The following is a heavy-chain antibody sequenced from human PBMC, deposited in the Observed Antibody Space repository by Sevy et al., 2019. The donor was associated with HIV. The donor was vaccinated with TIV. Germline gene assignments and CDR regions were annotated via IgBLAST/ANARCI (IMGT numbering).Heavy chain of an antibody. J-gene: IGHJ3*02. V-gene: IGHV3-48*02. Sequence: GGFLRLSCAASGFTFSSYSMNWVRQAPGKGLEWVSYISSSSSTIYYADSVKGRFTISRDNAKNSLYLQMNSLRDEDTAVYYCAREGLRYYYDSSGYYPSQPNDAFDIWGQGTMVTVSS. CDR2: ISSSSSTI. CDR3: AREGLRYYYDSSGYYPSQPNDAFDI. CDR1: GFTFSSYS. D-gene: IGHD3-22*01.